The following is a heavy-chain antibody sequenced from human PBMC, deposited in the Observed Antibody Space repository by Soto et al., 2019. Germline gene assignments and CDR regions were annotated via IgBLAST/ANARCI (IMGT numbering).Heavy chain of an antibody. Sequence: GGSLRLSCAASGFTFSSYGMHWVRQAPGKGLEWVAVISYDGSNKYYADSVKGRFTISRDNSKNTLYLQMNSLRAEDTAVYYCATEYYDDSSGYGPSEGFGVWGQGTVVTVSS. D-gene: IGHD3-22*01. CDR2: ISYDGSNK. CDR1: GFTFSSYG. V-gene: IGHV3-30*03. CDR3: ATEYYDDSSGYGPSEGFGV. J-gene: IGHJ4*02.